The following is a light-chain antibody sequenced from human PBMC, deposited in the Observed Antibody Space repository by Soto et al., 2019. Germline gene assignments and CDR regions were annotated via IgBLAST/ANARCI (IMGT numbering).Light chain of an antibody. CDR2: GAS. CDR3: QQYNNWPTWT. J-gene: IGKJ1*01. V-gene: IGKV3-15*01. Sequence: EIVMTQSPATLSVSPGERVTLSCRARQSVGSNLAWYQQKPGQAPRLLIYGASTRATGIPARFSGSGSETEFTLTISSLQAEDSAVYFXQQYNNWPTWTFGQGTKVEIK. CDR1: QSVGSN.